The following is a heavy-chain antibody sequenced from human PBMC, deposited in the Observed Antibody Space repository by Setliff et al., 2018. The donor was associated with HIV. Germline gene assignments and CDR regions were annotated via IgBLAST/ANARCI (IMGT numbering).Heavy chain of an antibody. CDR1: GFTFSSYT. Sequence: GGSLRLSCAASGFTFSSYTINWVRQAPGEGLEWLASISSTGAYTHYADSVKGRFTISRDTAKNSLYLQMNSLRAEDTAVYYCARVRDYYDSGAQAFDIWGQGTMVTVS. CDR2: ISSTGAYT. J-gene: IGHJ3*02. CDR3: ARVRDYYDSGAQAFDI. V-gene: IGHV3-21*01. D-gene: IGHD3-22*01.